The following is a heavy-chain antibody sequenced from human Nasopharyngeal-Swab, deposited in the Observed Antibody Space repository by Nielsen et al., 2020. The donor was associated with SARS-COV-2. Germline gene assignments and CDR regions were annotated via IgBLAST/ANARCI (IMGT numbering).Heavy chain of an antibody. V-gene: IGHV1-69*10. CDR3: AREGEYGAYDAPDY. Sequence: SVKVSCKTSGDTFTNSAISWVRQAPGQGLEWRGGIVPALGLPNYAQKFRGRVTISADRSTTTSYLELSSLRSEGTAIYYCAREGEYGAYDAPDYWGQGTLVTVSS. D-gene: IGHD5-12*01. J-gene: IGHJ4*02. CDR2: IVPALGLP. CDR1: GDTFTNSA.